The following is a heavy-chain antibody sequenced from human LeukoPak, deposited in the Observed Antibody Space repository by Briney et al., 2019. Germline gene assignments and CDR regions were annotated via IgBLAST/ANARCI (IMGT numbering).Heavy chain of an antibody. V-gene: IGHV1-2*02. D-gene: IGHD2-15*01. Sequence: ASVKVSCKASGYTFTGYYMHWVRQAPGQGLEWMGWINPNSGGTNYAQKFQGRVTMPRDTSISTAYMELSRLRSDDTAVYYCARVPGYCSGGSCYNLDYWGQGTLVTVSS. J-gene: IGHJ4*02. CDR3: ARVPGYCSGGSCYNLDY. CDR2: INPNSGGT. CDR1: GYTFTGYY.